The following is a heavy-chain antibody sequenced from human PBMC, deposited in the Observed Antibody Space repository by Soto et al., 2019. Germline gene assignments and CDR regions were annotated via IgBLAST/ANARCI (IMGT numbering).Heavy chain of an antibody. CDR2: IWYDGSNK. D-gene: IGHD3-22*01. J-gene: IGHJ4*02. CDR3: ARGNYESSGYIDY. CDR1: GFTFSDYG. V-gene: IGHV3-33*01. Sequence: PGGSLRLSCAASGFTFSDYGMHWVRQAPGKGLEWVAVIWYDGSNKYYADSVKGRFTISRDNSKNTLYLQMNSLRDEDTAVYYCARGNYESSGYIDYWGQGTLVTVSS.